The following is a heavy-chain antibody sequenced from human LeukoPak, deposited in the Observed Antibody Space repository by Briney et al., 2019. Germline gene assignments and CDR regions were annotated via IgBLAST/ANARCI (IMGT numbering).Heavy chain of an antibody. CDR3: AIMVRGVITIRRNYYYMDV. J-gene: IGHJ6*03. CDR2: IYYSGST. D-gene: IGHD3-10*01. Sequence: SETLSLTCTVSGGSISSSSYYWGWIRQPPGKGLEWIGSIYYSGSTYYNPSLKSRVTISVDTSKNQFSLKLSSVTAADTAVYYCAIMVRGVITIRRNYYYMDVWGKGTTVTISS. V-gene: IGHV4-39*07. CDR1: GGSISSSSYY.